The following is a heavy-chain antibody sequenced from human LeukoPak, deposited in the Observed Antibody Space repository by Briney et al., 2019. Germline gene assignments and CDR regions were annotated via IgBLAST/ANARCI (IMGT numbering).Heavy chain of an antibody. CDR3: ARNNGMDV. CDR2: VNRDGSEI. Sequence: GGSLRLSCAASGFALSSHWMTWVRQAPGRGPEWVANVNRDGSEIYYLDSVKGRFTISKDNAKNSLYLQMNSLRAEDTALYHCARNNGMDVWGQGTTVIVSS. J-gene: IGHJ6*02. CDR1: GFALSSHW. V-gene: IGHV3-7*03.